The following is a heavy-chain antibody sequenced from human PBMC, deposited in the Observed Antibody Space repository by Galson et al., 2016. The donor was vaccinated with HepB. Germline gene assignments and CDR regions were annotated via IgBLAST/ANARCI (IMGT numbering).Heavy chain of an antibody. CDR3: TKTGSGWYFDY. Sequence: SLRLSCAASGFTFTSRAMHWVRQAPGKGLEWVAVISYDGRKIFYAESVRGRVSISKDNSKNTLFLQMNSLRAEDTAVYYCTKTGSGWYFDYWGQGTLVTVSS. D-gene: IGHD6-19*01. J-gene: IGHJ4*02. V-gene: IGHV3-30-3*02. CDR1: GFTFTSRA. CDR2: ISYDGRKI.